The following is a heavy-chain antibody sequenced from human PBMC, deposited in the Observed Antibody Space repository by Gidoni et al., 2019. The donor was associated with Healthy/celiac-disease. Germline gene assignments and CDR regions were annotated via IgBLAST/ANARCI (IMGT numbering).Heavy chain of an antibody. CDR3: ARGKLITIFGVVTPRGNWFDP. D-gene: IGHD3-3*01. CDR2: IYYSGST. CDR1: GGSISSGGYY. V-gene: IGHV4-31*03. J-gene: IGHJ5*02. Sequence: QVQLQESGPGLAKPSQTLSLTCTVSGGSISSGGYYWSWIRQHQGKGLEWIGYIYYSGSTYYNPSLKSRVTISVDTTKNQFSLKLSSVTAADTAVYYCARGKLITIFGVVTPRGNWFDPWGQGTLVTVSS.